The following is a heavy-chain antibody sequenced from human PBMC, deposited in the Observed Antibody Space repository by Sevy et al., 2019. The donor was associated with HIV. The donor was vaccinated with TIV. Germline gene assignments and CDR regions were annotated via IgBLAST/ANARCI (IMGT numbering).Heavy chain of an antibody. Sequence: GGSLRLSCPASGFTLAKYSMSWVRQPPGKGLEWVSPFSFGGGRINYADSVKGRFTISRDDSKNTLFLQMNSLRAEDTATYFCAREGCTQPHDYWGQGTLVTVSS. CDR1: GFTLAKYS. D-gene: IGHD2-8*01. CDR2: FSFGGGRI. V-gene: IGHV3-23*01. J-gene: IGHJ4*02. CDR3: AREGCTQPHDY.